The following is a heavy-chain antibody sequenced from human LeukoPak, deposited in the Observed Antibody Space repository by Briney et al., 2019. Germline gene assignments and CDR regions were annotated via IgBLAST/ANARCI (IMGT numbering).Heavy chain of an antibody. CDR3: ARDSSSGFDY. D-gene: IGHD6-6*01. V-gene: IGHV3-21*01. CDR1: GFTFSSYS. Sequence: GGSLRLSCAASGFTFSSYSMNWVRQAPGKGLEWVSSISSSSSYIYYADSVKGRFIISRDNAKNSLYLQMNSLRAEDTAVYYCARDSSSGFDYWGQGTLVTVSS. CDR2: ISSSSSYI. J-gene: IGHJ4*02.